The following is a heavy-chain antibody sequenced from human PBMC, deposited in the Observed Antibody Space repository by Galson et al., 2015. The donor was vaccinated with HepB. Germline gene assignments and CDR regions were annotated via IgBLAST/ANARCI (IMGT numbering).Heavy chain of an antibody. CDR3: AHIRDSASVRFDS. CDR2: IYWDDDQ. V-gene: IGHV2-5*02. CDR1: GFSLSTSEEG. J-gene: IGHJ4*02. D-gene: IGHD4-17*01. Sequence: PALVKPTQTLTLTCTFSGFSLSTSEEGVGVAWIRQPPGKALEWLALIYWDDDQRYRPSLTNRLTITKDSSKDPVVLIMTRMDPMDTATYYCAHIRDSASVRFDSWGQGAQVTVSS.